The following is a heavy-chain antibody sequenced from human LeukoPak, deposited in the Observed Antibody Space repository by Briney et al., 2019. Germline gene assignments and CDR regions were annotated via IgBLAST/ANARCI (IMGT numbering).Heavy chain of an antibody. CDR3: ARDWTYYDILTGYLVDY. CDR2: ISSSGSTL. CDR1: GFTFSSYG. D-gene: IGHD3-9*01. V-gene: IGHV3-48*04. J-gene: IGHJ4*02. Sequence: GGSLRLSCAASGFTFSSYGMHWVRQAPGKGLEWVSYISSSGSTLYYADSVKGRFTISRDNAKNSLYLQMNSLRAEDTAVYYCARDWTYYDILTGYLVDYWGQGTLVSVPS.